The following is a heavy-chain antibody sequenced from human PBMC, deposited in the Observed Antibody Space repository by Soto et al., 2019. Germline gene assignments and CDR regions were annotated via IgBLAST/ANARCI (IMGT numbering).Heavy chain of an antibody. CDR1: SGSISSSNW. V-gene: IGHV4-4*02. CDR2: IYHSGST. D-gene: IGHD1-7*01. CDR3: ARVRTGTAWDYYYMAV. J-gene: IGHJ6*03. Sequence: SETLSLTCAVSSGSISSSNWWSWVRQPPGKGLEWIGEIYHSGSTNYNPSLKSRVTISVDKSKNQFSLKLSSVTAADTAVYYCARVRTGTAWDYYYMAVWGKGTTVTVSS.